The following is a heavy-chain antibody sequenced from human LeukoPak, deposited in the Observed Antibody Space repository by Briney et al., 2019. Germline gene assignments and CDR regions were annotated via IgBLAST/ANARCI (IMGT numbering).Heavy chain of an antibody. J-gene: IGHJ6*04. Sequence: GESLKISCKGSGYSFTSYWIGWVRQMPRKGLEWMGIIYPGDSDTRYSPSFQGQVTISADKSISTAYLQWSSLKASDTAMYYCARLGYDSSGLSPADVWGKGTTVTISS. CDR1: GYSFTSYW. CDR3: ARLGYDSSGLSPADV. V-gene: IGHV5-51*01. D-gene: IGHD3-22*01. CDR2: IYPGDSDT.